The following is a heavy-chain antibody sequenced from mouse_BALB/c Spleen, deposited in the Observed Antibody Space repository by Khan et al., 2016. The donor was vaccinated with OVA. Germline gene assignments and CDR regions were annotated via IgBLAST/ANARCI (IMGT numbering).Heavy chain of an antibody. J-gene: IGHJ2*01. V-gene: IGHV1-77*01. CDR3: ARINA. CDR2: IYPGSRNI. Sequence: VQLQQAGAELARLGAPVKLSCKAPGYTFIDYFRNWVKQRTGQGLEWIGEIYPGSRNIFYHEKFKGKATLTADKSSSTAYMQLSSLTSEDSAVYYCARINAWGQGTTLTVSS. CDR1: GYTFIDYF.